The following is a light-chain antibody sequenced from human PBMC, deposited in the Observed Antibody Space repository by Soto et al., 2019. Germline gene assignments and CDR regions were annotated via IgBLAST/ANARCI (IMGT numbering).Light chain of an antibody. J-gene: IGKJ1*01. CDR2: GAS. V-gene: IGKV3-20*01. CDR3: QQYFSSPWA. CDR1: QSVSSY. Sequence: IVGAQSPGTLSVSPGERATVSCRASQSVSSYLAWYQQKPGQAPRLLIYGASSRLTGIPDRFSGSGSGTDFTLTISGLEPEDFAVYYCQQYFSSPWAFGQGTKVDI.